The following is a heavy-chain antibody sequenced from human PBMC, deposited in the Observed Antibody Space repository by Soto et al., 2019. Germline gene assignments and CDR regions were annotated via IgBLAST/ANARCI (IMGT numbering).Heavy chain of an antibody. J-gene: IGHJ4*02. CDR1: GYSFTSYW. V-gene: IGHV5-51*01. CDR3: ARSPYCGGDCYSSLDY. Sequence: PGESLKISCKGSGYSFTSYWIGWVRQMPGKGLEWMGIIYPGDSDTRYSPSFQGQVTISADKSISTAYLQWSSLKASDTAMYYCARSPYCGGDCYSSLDYWGQGTLVTVSS. D-gene: IGHD2-21*02. CDR2: IYPGDSDT.